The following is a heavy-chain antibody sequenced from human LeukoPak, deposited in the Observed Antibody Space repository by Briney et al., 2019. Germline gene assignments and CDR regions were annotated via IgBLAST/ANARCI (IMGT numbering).Heavy chain of an antibody. V-gene: IGHV3-20*04. CDR2: INWNGGST. CDR1: GFTFDDYG. J-gene: IGHJ4*02. D-gene: IGHD3-3*01. CDR3: ARESYYDFWSGYYRLYYFDY. Sequence: GGSLRLSCAASGFTFDDYGMSWVRQPPPKGLEWVSGINWNGGSTGYADSVKGRFTISRENAKNSLFLQMNSLRAEDTALYYCARESYYDFWSGYYRLYYFDYWGQGTLVTVSS.